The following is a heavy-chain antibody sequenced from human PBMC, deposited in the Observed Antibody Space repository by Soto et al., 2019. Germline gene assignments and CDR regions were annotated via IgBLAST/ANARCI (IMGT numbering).Heavy chain of an antibody. D-gene: IGHD3-10*01. V-gene: IGHV1-69*01. CDR3: ARDITMVRGVIANWFDP. Sequence: QVQLVQSGAEVKKPGSSVKVSCKASGGTFSSYAISWVRQAPGHGLEWMGGIIPIFGTANYAQKFQGRVTSTADESTSTAYMELSSLRSEDTAVYYCARDITMVRGVIANWFDPWGQGTLVTVSS. CDR1: GGTFSSYA. J-gene: IGHJ5*02. CDR2: IIPIFGTA.